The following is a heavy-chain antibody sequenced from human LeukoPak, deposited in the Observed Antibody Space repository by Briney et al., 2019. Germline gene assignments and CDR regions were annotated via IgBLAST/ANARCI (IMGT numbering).Heavy chain of an antibody. J-gene: IGHJ4*02. CDR1: GFTVSSNY. V-gene: IGHV3-48*01. CDR3: AKDRQWHDY. D-gene: IGHD6-19*01. Sequence: PGGSLRLSCAASGFTVSSNYMSWVREAPGKGLEWISYISTSSATIYYADSVKGRFTISRDNSKNTLYLQMNSLRAEDTAVYYCAKDRQWHDYWGQGTLVTVSS. CDR2: ISTSSATI.